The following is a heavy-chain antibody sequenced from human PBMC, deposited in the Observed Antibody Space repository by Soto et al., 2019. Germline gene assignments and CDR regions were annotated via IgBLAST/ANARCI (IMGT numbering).Heavy chain of an antibody. J-gene: IGHJ2*01. V-gene: IGHV3-23*01. CDR3: VKRRGEGYFDL. CDR1: GFTFSNFV. CDR2: IGGTSGST. Sequence: EVQLLESGGGLVQPGGSLRLSCAASGFTFSNFVMGWVRRAPGKGLEWVSAIGGTSGSTYYADSMEGRFTISRDNSKNTVSLHMSRLKGDDTAVYYCVKRRGEGYFDLWGRGTLVTVSS. D-gene: IGHD3-10*01.